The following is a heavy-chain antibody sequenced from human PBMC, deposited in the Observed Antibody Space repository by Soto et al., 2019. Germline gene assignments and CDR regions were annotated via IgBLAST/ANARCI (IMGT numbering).Heavy chain of an antibody. Sequence: PGGSLRLSCAASGFTFSNYCMTWVRQAPGKGLEWVSYISSSSSTIYYADSVKGRFTISRDNAKNSLSLQMNSLRAEDTAVYYCARDNPSGYGDCWGQGTLVTVSS. V-gene: IGHV3-48*01. J-gene: IGHJ4*02. CDR2: ISSSSSTI. D-gene: IGHD5-12*01. CDR3: ARDNPSGYGDC. CDR1: GFTFSNYC.